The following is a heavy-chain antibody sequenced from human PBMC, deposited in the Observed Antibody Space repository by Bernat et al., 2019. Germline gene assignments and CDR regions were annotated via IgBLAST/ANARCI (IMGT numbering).Heavy chain of an antibody. J-gene: IGHJ3*02. Sequence: EVQLVETGGGLIQPGGSLRLSCAASGFTVSSNYMSWVRQPPGKGLEWVSVIYSGGSTYYADSVKGRFTISRDNAKNSLYLQMNSLRAEDTAVYYCARDYHISGYYRVAFDIWGQGTMVTVSS. CDR3: ARDYHISGYYRVAFDI. V-gene: IGHV3-53*02. CDR2: IYSGGST. CDR1: GFTVSSNY. D-gene: IGHD3-22*01.